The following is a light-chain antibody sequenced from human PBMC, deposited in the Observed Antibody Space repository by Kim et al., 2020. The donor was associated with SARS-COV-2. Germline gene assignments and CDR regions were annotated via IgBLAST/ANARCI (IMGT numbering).Light chain of an antibody. V-gene: IGKV1-5*03. CDR3: QQYNLYPWT. J-gene: IGKJ1*01. CDR2: EAS. Sequence: ASVGDRVPITCRARQGASRWLAWYQQKAGKAPTFLIYEASKLKSGVPSRFSGSGSGTEFTLTISSLQPDDFATYFCQQYNLYPWTFGQGTKVDIK. CDR1: QGASRW.